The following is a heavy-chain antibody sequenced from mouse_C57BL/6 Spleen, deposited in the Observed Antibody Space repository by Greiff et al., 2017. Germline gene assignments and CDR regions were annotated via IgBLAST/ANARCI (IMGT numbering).Heavy chain of an antibody. V-gene: IGHV1-42*01. Sequence: VQLKQSGPELVKPGASVKISCKASGYSFTGYYMNWVKQSPEKGLEWIGEINPSTGGTTYNQKFKAKATLTVDKSSSTAYMQLKSLTSEDSAVYYCARSEDVYYFDYWGQGTTRTVSS. J-gene: IGHJ2*01. CDR3: ARSEDVYYFDY. CDR1: GYSFTGYY. CDR2: INPSTGGT.